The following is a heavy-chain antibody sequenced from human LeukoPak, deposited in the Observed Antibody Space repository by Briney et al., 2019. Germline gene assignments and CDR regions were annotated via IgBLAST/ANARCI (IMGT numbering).Heavy chain of an antibody. CDR1: GYTFSNFG. Sequence: ASVKVSCKTSGYTFSNFGINWVRQAPGQGLEWMGWISGNNDNPNYGQKFQGRFTVTSDSSTSTAYMELRNLTFDDTAVYYCARDGTSADDYWGQGTLVTVSS. CDR3: ARDGTSADDY. CDR2: ISGNNDNP. V-gene: IGHV1-18*01. J-gene: IGHJ4*02. D-gene: IGHD1-26*01.